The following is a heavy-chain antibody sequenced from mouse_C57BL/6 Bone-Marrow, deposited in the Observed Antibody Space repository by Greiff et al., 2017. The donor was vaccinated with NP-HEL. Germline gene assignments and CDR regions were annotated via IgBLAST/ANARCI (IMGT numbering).Heavy chain of an antibody. CDR3: VIGDYDGYGYYYAMDY. CDR2: IRSKSSNYAT. V-gene: IGHV10-3*01. J-gene: IGHJ4*01. D-gene: IGHD2-3*01. Sequence: EVQLVESGGGLVQPKGSLKLSCAASGFTFNTYAMHWVRQAPGKGLEWVARIRSKSSNYATYYADSVKDRFTISRDDSQSMLYLQMNNLKTEDTAMYYCVIGDYDGYGYYYAMDYWGQGTSVTVSS. CDR1: GFTFNTYA.